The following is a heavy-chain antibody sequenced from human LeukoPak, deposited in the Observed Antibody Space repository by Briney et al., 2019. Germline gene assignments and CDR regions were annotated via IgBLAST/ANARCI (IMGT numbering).Heavy chain of an antibody. V-gene: IGHV3-23*01. CDR2: ISGSGGST. J-gene: IGHJ4*02. CDR1: GFTFSSYA. CDR3: AKGGSASLNWNYVSFWNY. Sequence: GGSLRLSCAASGFTFSSYAMSWVRQAPGKGLEWVSAISGSGGSTYYADSVKGRFTISRDNSKNTLYLQMNSLRAEDTAVYYCAKGGSASLNWNYVSFWNYWGQGTLVTVSS. D-gene: IGHD1-7*01.